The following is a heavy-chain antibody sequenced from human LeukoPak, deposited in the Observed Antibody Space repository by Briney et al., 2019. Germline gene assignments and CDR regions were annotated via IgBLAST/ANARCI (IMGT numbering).Heavy chain of an antibody. CDR2: INPSGGST. Sequence: ASVKVSCKASGYTFTSYYMHWVRQAPGQGLEWMGIINPSGGSTSYAQKFQGRVTMTRDTSTSTVYMELSRLRSDDTAVYYCARVRGLLAARRGQFGYWGQGTLVTVSS. J-gene: IGHJ4*02. V-gene: IGHV1-46*01. CDR3: ARVRGLLAARRGQFGY. D-gene: IGHD6-6*01. CDR1: GYTFTSYY.